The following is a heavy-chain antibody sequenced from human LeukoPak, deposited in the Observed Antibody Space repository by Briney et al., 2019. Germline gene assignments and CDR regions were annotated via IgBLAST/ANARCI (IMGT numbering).Heavy chain of an antibody. D-gene: IGHD5-24*01. CDR3: GRHSYRGWLQFFDY. J-gene: IGHJ4*02. Sequence: SETLSLTCTVSGGSISSSSYYWGWIRQPPGKGLEWIGSIYYSGTTYYNPPLKSRVTISADTSKNQFSLKLSSVTAADTAVYYCGRHSYRGWLQFFDYWGQGTRVTVSS. V-gene: IGHV4-39*01. CDR2: IYYSGTT. CDR1: GGSISSSSYY.